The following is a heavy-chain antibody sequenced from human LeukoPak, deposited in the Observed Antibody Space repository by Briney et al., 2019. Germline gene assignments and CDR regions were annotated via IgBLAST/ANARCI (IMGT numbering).Heavy chain of an antibody. CDR1: GFTFSHHG. J-gene: IGHJ4*02. CDR3: ARGGATRPDF. V-gene: IGHV3-23*01. D-gene: IGHD1-26*01. Sequence: GGSLRLSCAASGFTFSHHGMNWVRQAPGKGLEWVSGIRADAITTYYADSVKGRFTISRDNSKNTLHLQMNSLRVEDTAVYYCARGGATRPDFWGQGTLVTVSS. CDR2: IRADAITT.